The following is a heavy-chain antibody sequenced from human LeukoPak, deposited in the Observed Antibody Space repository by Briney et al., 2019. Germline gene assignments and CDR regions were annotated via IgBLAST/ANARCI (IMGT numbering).Heavy chain of an antibody. CDR3: AKDRGGSSELGDAFDV. V-gene: IGHV3-9*01. D-gene: IGHD1-26*01. J-gene: IGHJ3*01. CDR2: ISWNSDTI. Sequence: GGSLRLSCAVSGFTFDDYAMHWVRLVPGKGLEWVSGISWNSDTIGYGDSVKGRFTISRDNAKNSLYLQMNSLRVEDTALYYCAKDRGGSSELGDAFDVWGQGTMVRVSS. CDR1: GFTFDDYA.